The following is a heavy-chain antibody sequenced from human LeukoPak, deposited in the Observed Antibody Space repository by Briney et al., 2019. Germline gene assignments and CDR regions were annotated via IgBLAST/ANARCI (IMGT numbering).Heavy chain of an antibody. CDR1: RFTFSSYS. J-gene: IGHJ5*02. V-gene: IGHV3-21*01. CDR3: ARARTGGTWSFDP. Sequence: PGGSLRLSCAASRFTFSSYSMNWVRQAPGKGLEWVSSITGSGTYIYYADSVKGRFTISRDNAKNSLYLQMNSLRVEDTAVYYCARARTGGTWSFDPWGQGTLVTVSS. D-gene: IGHD2-15*01. CDR2: ITGSGTYI.